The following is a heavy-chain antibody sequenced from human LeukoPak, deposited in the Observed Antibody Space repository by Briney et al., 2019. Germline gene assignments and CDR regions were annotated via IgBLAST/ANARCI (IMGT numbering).Heavy chain of an antibody. D-gene: IGHD6-13*01. CDR1: GFTFSNYW. Sequence: GGSLRLSCAASGFTFSNYWMHWVRQAPGKGLEWVSYISYSGSTIYYADSAKGRFTISRDNAKNTLYLQMNSLRVDDTAVYYCARGVEAAGTDYWGQGTLVTVSS. CDR2: ISYSGSTI. V-gene: IGHV3-48*03. CDR3: ARGVEAAGTDY. J-gene: IGHJ4*02.